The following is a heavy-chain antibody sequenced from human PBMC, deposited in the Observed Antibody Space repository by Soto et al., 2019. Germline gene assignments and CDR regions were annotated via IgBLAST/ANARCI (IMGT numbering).Heavy chain of an antibody. Sequence: PSETLSLTCAVSGGSISGGGYSWSWIRQPPGKGLEWIGYIYHSGSTYYNPSLKSRVTISVDTSKNQFSLKLSSVTAADTAVYYCARWPQLEPRFDYWGQGTLVTVS. CDR1: GGSISGGGYS. CDR2: IYHSGST. CDR3: ARWPQLEPRFDY. V-gene: IGHV4-30-2*05. J-gene: IGHJ4*02. D-gene: IGHD1-1*01.